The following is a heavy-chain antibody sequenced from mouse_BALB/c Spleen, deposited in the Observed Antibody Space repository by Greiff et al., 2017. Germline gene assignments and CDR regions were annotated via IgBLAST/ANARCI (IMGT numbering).Heavy chain of an antibody. CDR2: ISSGGST. CDR3: ARDWTTAFFDY. Sequence: EVQVVESGGGLVKPGGSLKLSCAASGFTFSSYAMSWVRQTPEKRLEWVASISSGGSTYYPDSVKGRFTISRDNARNILYLQMSSLRSEDTAMYYCARDWTTAFFDYWGQGTTLTVSS. J-gene: IGHJ2*01. CDR1: GFTFSSYA. V-gene: IGHV5-6-5*01. D-gene: IGHD1-2*01.